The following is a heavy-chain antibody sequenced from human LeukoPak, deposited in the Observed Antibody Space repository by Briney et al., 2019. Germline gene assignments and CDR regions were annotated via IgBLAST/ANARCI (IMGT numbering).Heavy chain of an antibody. V-gene: IGHV4-39*01. CDR3: ARGGYWDFDY. D-gene: IGHD6-25*01. J-gene: IGHJ4*02. CDR2: IYYSGST. CDR1: GGSISSSSYY. Sequence: SETLSLTCTVSGGSISSSSYYWGWIRQPPGKGLEWIGTIYYSGSTYYNPSLKSRVTISVDTSKNQFSLKLSSVTAADTAVYYCARGGYWDFDYWGQGTLVTISS.